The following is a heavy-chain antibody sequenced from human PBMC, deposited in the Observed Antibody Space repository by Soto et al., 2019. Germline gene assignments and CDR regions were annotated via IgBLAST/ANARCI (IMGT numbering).Heavy chain of an antibody. Sequence: QITLKESRPPLVKPTQTLTLTCTFSGLSLSTTGVGVGWIRQHPGKALQWLALIYWDDDKRYSPSLQSRLTNNKGSHKNQLVLTMANMDPVDTATHECAHTPSAYAGDSGAFDLGGQGTLVTVSS. CDR3: AHTPSAYAGDSGAFDL. CDR1: GLSLSTTGVG. J-gene: IGHJ3*01. CDR2: IYWDDDK. V-gene: IGHV2-5*02. D-gene: IGHD1-26*01.